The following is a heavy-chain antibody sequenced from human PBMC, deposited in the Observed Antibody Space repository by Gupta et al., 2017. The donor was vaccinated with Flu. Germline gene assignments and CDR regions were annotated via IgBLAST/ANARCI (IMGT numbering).Heavy chain of an antibody. V-gene: IGHV4-61*02. Sequence: YYWSWIRQPAGKGLEWIGRIYTSGSTNYNPSLKSRVTISVDTSKNQFSLKLSSVTAADTAVYYCARDSHYDSSGYYYVSALPMDVWGQGTTVTVSS. CDR3: ARDSHYDSSGYYYVSALPMDV. D-gene: IGHD3-22*01. J-gene: IGHJ6*02. CDR2: IYTSGST. CDR1: YY.